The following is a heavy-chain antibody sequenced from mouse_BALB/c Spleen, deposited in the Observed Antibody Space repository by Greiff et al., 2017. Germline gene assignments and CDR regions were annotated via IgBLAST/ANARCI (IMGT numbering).Heavy chain of an antibody. V-gene: IGHV2-9-2*01. J-gene: IGHJ2*01. CDR3: VRDQGDGGDY. D-gene: IGHD3-2*02. Sequence: QVQLKESGPGLVAPSQSLSITCTVSGFSLTSYDISWIRQQPGKGLEWLGVIWTGGGTNYNSAFMSRLSISKDNSKSQVFLKMNSLQTDDTAIYYCVRDQGDGGDYWGQGTTLTVSS. CDR2: IWTGGGT. CDR1: GFSLTSYD.